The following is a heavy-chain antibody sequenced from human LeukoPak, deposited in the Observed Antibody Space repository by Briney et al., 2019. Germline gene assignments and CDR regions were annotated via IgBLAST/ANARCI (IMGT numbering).Heavy chain of an antibody. Sequence: ASVKVSCEASGYTFTGYYIHWVRQAPGQGLEWMGRINPNSGDTNYAQKFQGRVTMTRDTSISTFYMEVSRLRSDDTAVYYCARGGVDVWGQGTTVTVSS. CDR2: INPNSGDT. CDR3: ARGGVDV. J-gene: IGHJ6*02. V-gene: IGHV1-2*06. CDR1: GYTFTGYY.